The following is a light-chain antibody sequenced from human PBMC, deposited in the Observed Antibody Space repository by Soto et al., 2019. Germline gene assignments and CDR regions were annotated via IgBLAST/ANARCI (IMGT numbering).Light chain of an antibody. Sequence: DIQMTQSPSTLSASVGDTVTITCRASQSIGTGLAWYQQKPGKAPKLLIYKASGLQSGVPSRFSGSGSGTEFTLSISSLQPDDLATYYCQQYNSGGFTFGPGTKVDIK. CDR2: KAS. CDR3: QQYNSGGFT. CDR1: QSIGTG. J-gene: IGKJ3*01. V-gene: IGKV1-5*03.